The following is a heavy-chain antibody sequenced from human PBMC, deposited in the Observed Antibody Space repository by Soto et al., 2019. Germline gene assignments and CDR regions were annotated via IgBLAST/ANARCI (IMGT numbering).Heavy chain of an antibody. CDR2: MNPNSGNT. V-gene: IGHV1-8*01. CDR1: GYTFTSYD. Sequence: QVQLVQSGAEVKKPGASVKVSCKASGYTFTSYDINWVRQATGQGLEWMGWMNPNSGNTGYAQKFQGRVTMTRNTSISTAYIELSSLRSEDTAVYYCATSPSSSWYRDYWGQGTLVTVSS. J-gene: IGHJ4*02. D-gene: IGHD6-13*01. CDR3: ATSPSSSWYRDY.